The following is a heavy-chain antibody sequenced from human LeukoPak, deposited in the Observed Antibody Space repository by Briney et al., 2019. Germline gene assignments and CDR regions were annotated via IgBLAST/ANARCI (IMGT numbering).Heavy chain of an antibody. CDR2: IYSSGST. CDR1: GGSISSYY. D-gene: IGHD3-10*01. J-gene: IGHJ3*02. CDR3: ARSDGYGLVGI. Sequence: SETLSLTCTVSGGSISSYYWSWIRQPPGKTLEWIGSIYSSGSTHYNPSLKSRVIILIDTAKNHFSLNLSSVTAADTAVYYCARSDGYGLVGIWGQGTMVTVSS. V-gene: IGHV4-59*12.